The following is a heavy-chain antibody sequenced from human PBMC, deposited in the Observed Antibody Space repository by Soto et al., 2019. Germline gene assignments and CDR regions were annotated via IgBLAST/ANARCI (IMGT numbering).Heavy chain of an antibody. Sequence: QVQLVQSGAEVKKPGSSVKVSCKASGGIFSTYAISWLRQAPGQGLEWMGGIIPIFGTPNYAQRFQGRVNITADDSTSTAYMELRRLRSEDTAVYYCARDRDDYGSGNYYNRIDFWGQGTLVTVSS. CDR1: GGIFSTYA. CDR2: IIPIFGTP. V-gene: IGHV1-69*01. CDR3: ARDRDDYGSGNYYNRIDF. D-gene: IGHD3-10*01. J-gene: IGHJ4*02.